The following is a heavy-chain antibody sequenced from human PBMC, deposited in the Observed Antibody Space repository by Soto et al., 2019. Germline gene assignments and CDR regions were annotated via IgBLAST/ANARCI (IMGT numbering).Heavy chain of an antibody. CDR3: ARWELPTAVAGHSEGVGYFDY. CDR2: IIPIFGTA. D-gene: IGHD6-19*01. Sequence: SVKVSCKAFGGTFSSYAISWVRQAPGQGLEWMGGIIPIFGTANYAQKFQGRVTITADESTSTAYMELSSLRSEDTAVYYCARWELPTAVAGHSEGVGYFDYCGEGTLVTGSS. CDR1: GGTFSSYA. J-gene: IGHJ4*02. V-gene: IGHV1-69*13.